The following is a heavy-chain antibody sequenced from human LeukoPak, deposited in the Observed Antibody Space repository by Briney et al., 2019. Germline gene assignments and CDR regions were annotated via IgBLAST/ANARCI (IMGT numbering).Heavy chain of an antibody. CDR2: ISGSGGST. J-gene: IGHJ4*02. CDR3: AKDGTSGSYGEAFIDY. CDR1: GFTFSSYA. D-gene: IGHD1-26*01. Sequence: GGSLRLSCAASGFTFSSYAMSWVRQAPGKGLEWVSAISGSGGSTYYADSVKGRFTISRDNSKNTLYLQMNSLRAEDTAVYYCAKDGTSGSYGEAFIDYWGQGTLVTVSS. V-gene: IGHV3-23*01.